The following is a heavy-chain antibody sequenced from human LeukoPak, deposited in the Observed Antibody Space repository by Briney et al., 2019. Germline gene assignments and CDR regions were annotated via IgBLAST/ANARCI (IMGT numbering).Heavy chain of an antibody. V-gene: IGHV3-15*01. CDR1: GFTFSNAW. Sequence: GGSLRLSCAASGFTFSNAWMSWVRQAPGKGLEWVGRIKSKTDGGTTDYAAPVKGRFTISRDDSKNTLYLQMNSLKTEGTAVYYCTTGPALYYYDSSADYWGQGTLVTVSS. CDR3: TTGPALYYYDSSADY. J-gene: IGHJ4*02. D-gene: IGHD3-22*01. CDR2: IKSKTDGGTT.